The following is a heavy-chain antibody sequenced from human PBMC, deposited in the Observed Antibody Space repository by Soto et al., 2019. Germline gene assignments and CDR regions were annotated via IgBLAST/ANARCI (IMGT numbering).Heavy chain of an antibody. CDR2: ISGSGGST. D-gene: IGHD3-3*01. V-gene: IGHV3-23*01. CDR3: AKAYYDFWSGYYPFDY. J-gene: IGHJ4*02. CDR1: GFTFSSYA. Sequence: GGSLRLSCAASGFTFSSYAMSWVRQAPGKGLEWVSAISGSGGSTYYADSVKGRFTISRDNSKNTLYLQMNSLRAEDTAVYYCAKAYYDFWSGYYPFDYWGQGTLVTVSS.